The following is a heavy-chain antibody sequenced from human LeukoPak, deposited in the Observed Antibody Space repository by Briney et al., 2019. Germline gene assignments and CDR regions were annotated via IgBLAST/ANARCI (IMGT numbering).Heavy chain of an antibody. J-gene: IGHJ4*02. D-gene: IGHD3-22*01. CDR3: ARVEWESTGYYFDY. CDR1: GFTFSSYS. V-gene: IGHV3-21*01. Sequence: GGSLRLSCAVSGFTFSSYSMNWVRQAPGKGLEWVSSISSSSSYIYYADSVKGRFTISRDNAKNSLYLQMNSLRAEDTAVYYCARVEWESTGYYFDYWGQGTLVTVSS. CDR2: ISSSSSYI.